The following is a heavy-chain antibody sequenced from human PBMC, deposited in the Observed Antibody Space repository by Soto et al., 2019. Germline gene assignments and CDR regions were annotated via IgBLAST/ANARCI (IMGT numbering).Heavy chain of an antibody. CDR3: ARDRVATTVDYYYGMDV. D-gene: IGHD1-1*01. V-gene: IGHV3-30-3*01. J-gene: IGHJ6*02. Sequence: GGSLRLSCAASGFTFSTYAMHWVRQAPGKGLEWVALMSYDGSIKVYADSVKGRFTVSRDNSKNTLYLQMTSLRKEDTAVFYCARDRVATTVDYYYGMDVWGQGTTVTVSS. CDR1: GFTFSTYA. CDR2: MSYDGSIK.